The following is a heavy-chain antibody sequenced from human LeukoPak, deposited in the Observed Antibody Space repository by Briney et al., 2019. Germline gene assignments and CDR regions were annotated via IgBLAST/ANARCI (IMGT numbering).Heavy chain of an antibody. CDR2: ISSTGSYI. CDR1: GFTFSSYS. Sequence: GGSLRLSCTASGFTFSSYSMNWVRQAPGKGLEWVSSISSTGSYIYYADSVKGRFTVSRDNAKNSLYLQMNSLRGEDTAVYYCAKDLYSLARLIDYWGQGTLVTVSS. J-gene: IGHJ4*02. CDR3: AKDLYSLARLIDY. D-gene: IGHD6-25*01. V-gene: IGHV3-21*01.